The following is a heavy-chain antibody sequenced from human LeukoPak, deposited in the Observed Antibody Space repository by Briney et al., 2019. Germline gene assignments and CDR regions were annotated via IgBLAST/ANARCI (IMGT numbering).Heavy chain of an antibody. Sequence: SVKVSCKASGFTFTSHGFTWVRQAPGQGLEWMGGIIPIFGTANYAQKFQGRVTITADESTSTAYMELSSLRSEDTAVYYCARAGGAVAPDAFDIWGQGTMVTVSS. D-gene: IGHD6-19*01. V-gene: IGHV1-69*13. CDR1: GFTFTSHG. J-gene: IGHJ3*02. CDR2: IIPIFGTA. CDR3: ARAGGAVAPDAFDI.